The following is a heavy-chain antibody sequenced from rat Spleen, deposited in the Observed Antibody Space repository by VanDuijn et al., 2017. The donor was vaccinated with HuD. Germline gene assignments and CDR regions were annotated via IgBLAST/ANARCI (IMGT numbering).Heavy chain of an antibody. CDR2: ITYDGNST. J-gene: IGHJ2*01. CDR1: GLNFSKYG. V-gene: IGHV5-29*01. D-gene: IGHD4-6*01. Sequence: EVQLVESDGGLVRPGRSLKLSCAASGLNFSKYGMAWVCQAPMKGLEWVATITYDGNSTFYRDSVRGRFTISRDNAKTTLYLQMNSLRSEDTATYYCARGTYFRHWGQGVMVTVSS. CDR3: ARGTYFRH.